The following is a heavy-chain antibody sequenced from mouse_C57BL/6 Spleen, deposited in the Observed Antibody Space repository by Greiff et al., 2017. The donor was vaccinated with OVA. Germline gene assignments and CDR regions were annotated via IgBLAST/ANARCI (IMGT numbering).Heavy chain of an antibody. CDR2: INPNYGTT. CDR1: GYSFTDYN. CDR3: ARYYGSSPSYWYFDV. Sequence: EVQLVESGPELVKPGASVKISCKASGYSFTDYNMNWVKQSNGKSLEWIGVINPNYGTTSYNQKFKGKATLTVDQSSSTAYMQLNSLTSEDSAVYYCARYYGSSPSYWYFDVWGTGTTVTVSS. V-gene: IGHV1-39*01. D-gene: IGHD1-1*01. J-gene: IGHJ1*03.